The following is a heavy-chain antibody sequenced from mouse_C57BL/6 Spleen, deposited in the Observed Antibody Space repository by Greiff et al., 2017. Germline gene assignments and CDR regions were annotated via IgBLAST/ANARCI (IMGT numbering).Heavy chain of an antibody. CDR3: ARGGENAMDD. V-gene: IGHV1-76*01. Sequence: VQLQQSGAELVRPGASVKLSCKASGYTFTDYYINWVEQRPGQGLEWIARIYPGSGNTYYNEKFKGKATLTAEKSSSTAYMQLSSLTSEDSAVXFCARGGENAMDDWGQGTSVTVSS. J-gene: IGHJ4*01. CDR2: IYPGSGNT. CDR1: GYTFTDYY.